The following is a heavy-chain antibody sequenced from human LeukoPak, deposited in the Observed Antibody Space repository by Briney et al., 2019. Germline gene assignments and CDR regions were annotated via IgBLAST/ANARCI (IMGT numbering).Heavy chain of an antibody. CDR3: AKELYSTTWFDY. CDR2: ISYDGTNK. Sequence: GGALGLSLAASGLTFSSYCMHWVRQAPGKGPEGGAGISYDGTNKFYADSVKGRFTISRDNSQNTLFLQMTSLRAGDTAVYYSAKELYSTTWFDYWGQGTLVTVSS. D-gene: IGHD6-13*01. V-gene: IGHV3-30*18. CDR1: GLTFSSYC. J-gene: IGHJ5*01.